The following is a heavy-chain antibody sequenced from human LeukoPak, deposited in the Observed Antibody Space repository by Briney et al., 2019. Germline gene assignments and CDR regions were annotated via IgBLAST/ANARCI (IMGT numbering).Heavy chain of an antibody. Sequence: SETLSLTCAVYGGSFSGYYLTWIRQPPGKGLEWIGEINHSGSTNYNPSLKSRVTISVDTSKNQFSLKLSSVTAADTAVYYCARGRVGLPGYWGQGTLVTVSS. CDR2: INHSGST. D-gene: IGHD3/OR15-3a*01. V-gene: IGHV4-34*01. CDR1: GGSFSGYY. CDR3: ARGRVGLPGY. J-gene: IGHJ4*02.